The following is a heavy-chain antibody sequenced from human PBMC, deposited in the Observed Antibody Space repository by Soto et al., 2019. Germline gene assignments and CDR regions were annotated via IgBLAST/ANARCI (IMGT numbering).Heavy chain of an antibody. Sequence: PGGSLRLSCAASGFSFSDYYMTWIRQAPGKGLEWISDISSSGDPTYYADSVRGRFTISRDNAKNSLYLQLNSLRGEDTAVYYCARLLLRPGKFDYGGQGTLVTVSS. V-gene: IGHV3-11*01. CDR3: ARLLLRPGKFDY. CDR2: ISSSGDPT. CDR1: GFSFSDYY. J-gene: IGHJ4*02. D-gene: IGHD2-21*01.